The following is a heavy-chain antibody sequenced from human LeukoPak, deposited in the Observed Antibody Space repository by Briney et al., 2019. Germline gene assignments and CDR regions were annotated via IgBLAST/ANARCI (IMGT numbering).Heavy chain of an antibody. Sequence: SGGSLRLSCAASGFTFSDYYMSWIRQAPGKGLEWVSYISSSGSTIYYADSVKGRFTISRDNSKNTLYLQMNSLRAEDTAVYYCAKDQPLRFLEWLLPPFDYWGQGTLVTVSS. CDR3: AKDQPLRFLEWLLPPFDY. D-gene: IGHD3-3*01. J-gene: IGHJ4*02. CDR2: ISSSGSTI. CDR1: GFTFSDYY. V-gene: IGHV3-11*01.